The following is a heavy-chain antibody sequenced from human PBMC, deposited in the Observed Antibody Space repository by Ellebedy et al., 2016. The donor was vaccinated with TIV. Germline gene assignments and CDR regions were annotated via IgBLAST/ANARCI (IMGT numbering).Heavy chain of an antibody. Sequence: GGSLRLSCAASGFTFSDYYMSWIRQAPGKGLEWVSYISSSGSTIYYADSVKGRFTISRDNAKNSLYLQMNSLRAEDTAVYYCARCKYYYDSSGLLPWFDPWGQGTLVTVSS. CDR1: GFTFSDYY. V-gene: IGHV3-11*04. CDR2: ISSSGSTI. D-gene: IGHD3-22*01. CDR3: ARCKYYYDSSGLLPWFDP. J-gene: IGHJ5*02.